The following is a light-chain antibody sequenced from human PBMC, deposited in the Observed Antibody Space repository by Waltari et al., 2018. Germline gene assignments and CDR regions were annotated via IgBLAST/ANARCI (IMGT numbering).Light chain of an antibody. Sequence: DIVMTQSPDSLAVSLGERATINCKSSQSVLYSSNNKNYLAWYQQKPGQPPKLLIYWASTRASGVPDRFSGSVSGTDFTLSISCLKTEDVAVYYCQHYYSPPWTFGQGTKVEIK. CDR3: QHYYSPPWT. CDR1: QSVLYSSNNKNY. V-gene: IGKV4-1*01. J-gene: IGKJ1*01. CDR2: WAS.